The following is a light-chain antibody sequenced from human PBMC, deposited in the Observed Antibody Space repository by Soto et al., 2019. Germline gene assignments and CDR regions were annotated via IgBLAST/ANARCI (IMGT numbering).Light chain of an antibody. J-gene: IGKJ4*01. CDR2: GAS. Sequence: EIVLTQSPGTLSLSPGERATLSCRASQSVSSSYLAWYQQKPGQAPRLLIYGASSRATGIPDRFSGSGSGTDFTLNISRLEPEDFAVYYCQQYGSSFFFGGGTKVEIK. V-gene: IGKV3-20*01. CDR3: QQYGSSFF. CDR1: QSVSSSY.